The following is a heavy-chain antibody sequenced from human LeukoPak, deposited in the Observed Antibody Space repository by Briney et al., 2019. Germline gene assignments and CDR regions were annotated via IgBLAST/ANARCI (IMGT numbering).Heavy chain of an antibody. CDR2: IIPIFGTA. Sequence: ASVKVSRKASGGTFSSYAISWVRQAPGQGLEWMGGIIPIFGTANYAQKFQGRVTITADESTSTACMELSSLRSEDTAVYYCARGVVVVPAALTYFDYWGQGTLVTVSS. J-gene: IGHJ4*02. D-gene: IGHD2-2*01. V-gene: IGHV1-69*13. CDR3: ARGVVVVPAALTYFDY. CDR1: GGTFSSYA.